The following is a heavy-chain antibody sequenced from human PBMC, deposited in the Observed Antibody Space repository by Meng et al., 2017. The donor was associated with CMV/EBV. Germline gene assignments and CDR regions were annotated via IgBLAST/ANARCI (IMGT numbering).Heavy chain of an antibody. V-gene: IGHV3-21*01. Sequence: GESLKISCAASGFTFSSYSMNWVRQAPGKGLEWASSISSSSYIYYADPVKGRFTISRDNAKNSLYLQMNSLRAEDTAVYYCAKGSGSGSYNEDYYGMDVWGQGTTVTVSS. D-gene: IGHD1-26*01. CDR3: AKGSGSGSYNEDYYGMDV. CDR2: ISSSSYI. CDR1: GFTFSSYS. J-gene: IGHJ6*02.